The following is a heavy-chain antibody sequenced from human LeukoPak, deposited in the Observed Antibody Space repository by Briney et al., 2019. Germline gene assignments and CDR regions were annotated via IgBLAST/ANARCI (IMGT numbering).Heavy chain of an antibody. Sequence: GGSLRLSCAASGFTFSTYAMSWVRQAPGKGLEWVSSISGSGGYTYHADSVKGRFTISRDNSENTLYLQMNSLRVEDTAVYYCAKAFSGTGWYYFDYWGQGTLVTVSS. V-gene: IGHV3-23*01. J-gene: IGHJ4*02. CDR3: AKAFSGTGWYYFDY. CDR1: GFTFSTYA. CDR2: ISGSGGYT. D-gene: IGHD6-19*01.